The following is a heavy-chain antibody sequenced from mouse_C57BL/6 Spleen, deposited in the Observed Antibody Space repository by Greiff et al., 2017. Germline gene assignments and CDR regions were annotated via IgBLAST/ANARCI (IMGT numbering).Heavy chain of an antibody. V-gene: IGHV1-54*01. CDR3: ARRYGDY. D-gene: IGHD2-10*02. J-gene: IGHJ2*01. Sequence: QVQLQQSGAALVRPGTSVLVSCKASGYAFTISLIGWVMRGRGQGLGWIVVINPGSGCTNYNERFKGKATQTADHSSSTAYIQLSSLTSEDSAVYFWARRYGDYWGQGTTLTVSS. CDR2: INPGSGCT. CDR1: GYAFTISL.